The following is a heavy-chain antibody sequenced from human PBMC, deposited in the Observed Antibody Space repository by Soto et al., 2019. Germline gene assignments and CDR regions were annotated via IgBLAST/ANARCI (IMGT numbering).Heavy chain of an antibody. CDR2: IHYTGGT. CDR1: GDSISSGAYY. V-gene: IGHV4-31*03. Sequence: QVQLQESGPGLVKPSQTLALTCTVSGDSISSGAYYWSWVRQFPGKGLEWIGYIHYTGGTFYPPSLKSRISISVDTSKNQFSLNLNSVTAADTAVYFCATSRKGGWTCDHWGQGTQVTVSS. J-gene: IGHJ4*02. CDR3: ATSRKGGWTCDH. D-gene: IGHD6-19*01.